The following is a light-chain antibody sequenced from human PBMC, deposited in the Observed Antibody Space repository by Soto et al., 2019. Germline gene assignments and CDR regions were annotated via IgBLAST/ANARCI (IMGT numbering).Light chain of an antibody. CDR1: QSLLHGNGYNY. CDR3: MQARQTPRT. CDR2: LGS. Sequence: IVMTQSPLSLPVTPGEPASISCRSSQSLLHGNGYNYLDWYLQKPGQSPQLLIYLGSNRASGVPDRFSGSGSGTDFTLKISRVEAEDVGVYYCMQARQTPRTFVQGTTVEIK. J-gene: IGKJ1*01. V-gene: IGKV2-28*01.